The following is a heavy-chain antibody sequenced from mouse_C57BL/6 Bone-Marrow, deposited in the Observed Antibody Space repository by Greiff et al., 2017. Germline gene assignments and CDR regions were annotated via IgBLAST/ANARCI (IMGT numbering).Heavy chain of an antibody. Sequence: VQLQQPGAELVMPGASVKLSCKASGYTFTSYWMHWVKQRPGQGLEWIGEIDPSDSYTNYNQKFKGKSTLTVDKSSSTAYMQLSSLTSEDSAVYYCARSHDGPAWFAYWGKGTLVTVSA. CDR3: ARSHDGPAWFAY. CDR1: GYTFTSYW. V-gene: IGHV1-69*01. D-gene: IGHD2-3*01. J-gene: IGHJ3*01. CDR2: IDPSDSYT.